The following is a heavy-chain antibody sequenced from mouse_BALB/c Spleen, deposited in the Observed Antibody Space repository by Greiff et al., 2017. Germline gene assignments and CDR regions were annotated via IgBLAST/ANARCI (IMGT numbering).Heavy chain of an antibody. J-gene: IGHJ4*01. V-gene: IGHV5-4*02. Sequence: EVQGVESGGGLVKPGGSLKLSCAASGFTFSDYYMYWVRQTPEKRLEWVATISDGGSYTYYPDSVKGRFTISRDNAKNNLYLQMSSLKSEDTAMYYCARDQGYYGSSYAMDYWGQGTSVTVSS. CDR3: ARDQGYYGSSYAMDY. D-gene: IGHD1-1*01. CDR2: ISDGGSYT. CDR1: GFTFSDYY.